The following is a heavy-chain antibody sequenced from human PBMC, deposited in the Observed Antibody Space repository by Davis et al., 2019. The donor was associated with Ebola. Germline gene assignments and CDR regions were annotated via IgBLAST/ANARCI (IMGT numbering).Heavy chain of an antibody. D-gene: IGHD3-9*01. CDR2: VFYNGNT. J-gene: IGHJ6*02. CDR3: ARGRYFDWLLLAPYYYYGMDV. Sequence: SETLSLTCSVSGASMRTTFYWWVWIRQSPGKGLEWIGSVFYNGNTFYNPSLKSRVTISVDTSTNQFSLKLSSVTAADTAVYYCARGRYFDWLLLAPYYYYGMDVWGQGTTVTVSS. V-gene: IGHV4-39*07. CDR1: GASMRTTFYW.